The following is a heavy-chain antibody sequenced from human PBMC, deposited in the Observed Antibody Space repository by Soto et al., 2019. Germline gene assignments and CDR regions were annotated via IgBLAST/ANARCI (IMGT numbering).Heavy chain of an antibody. J-gene: IGHJ4*02. V-gene: IGHV3-23*01. Sequence: GGSLRLSCAASGFTFSSYAMSWVRQAPGKGLEWVSAISGSGGSTYYADSVKGRFTISRHNSKNTLYLQMNSLRAEDTAVYYCAKGPSSYYDILTGSVIGDYWGQGTLVTVSS. CDR2: ISGSGGST. D-gene: IGHD3-9*01. CDR1: GFTFSSYA. CDR3: AKGPSSYYDILTGSVIGDY.